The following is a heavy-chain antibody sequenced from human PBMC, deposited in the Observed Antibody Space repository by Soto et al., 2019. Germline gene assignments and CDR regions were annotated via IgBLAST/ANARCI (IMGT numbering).Heavy chain of an antibody. CDR3: ARYYGDYKNYFDY. D-gene: IGHD4-17*01. CDR2: IFYSGTT. V-gene: IGHV4-39*01. CDR1: RHSINRTPNF. J-gene: IGHJ4*02. Sequence: PSATLSLTCTLTRHSINRTPNFWGSTRHPPGKGLELIGSIFYSGTTYNNPSLNSRVTLSVDTSKNQFSLKLNSVTAADTAVYYCARYYGDYKNYFDYWGQGTLVTVS.